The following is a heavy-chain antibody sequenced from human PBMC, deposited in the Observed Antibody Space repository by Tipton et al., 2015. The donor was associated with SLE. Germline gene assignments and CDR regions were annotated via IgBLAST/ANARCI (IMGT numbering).Heavy chain of an antibody. Sequence: TLSLTCTVSGGSITSSSYFWGWIRQSPGKGLEWIGNINTGRGTYRNPSLMSRVTISVDTSKTQFSLIVTSVTAADTAVYYCTRGGRGDGANPFDPWGQGTLVTVSS. D-gene: IGHD4/OR15-4a*01. CDR2: INTGRGT. V-gene: IGHV4-39*07. CDR3: TRGGRGDGANPFDP. J-gene: IGHJ5*02. CDR1: GGSITSSSYF.